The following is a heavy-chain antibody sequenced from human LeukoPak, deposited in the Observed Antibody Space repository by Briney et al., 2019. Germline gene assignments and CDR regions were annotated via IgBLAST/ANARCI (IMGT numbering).Heavy chain of an antibody. V-gene: IGHV3-33*01. CDR1: GFTFSSYG. J-gene: IGHJ6*02. CDR3: ARDLGRFLEWLQV. Sequence: GGSLRLSCAASGFTFSSYGMHWVRQAPGEGLEWVAVIWYDGSNKYYADSVKGRFTISRDNSKNTLYLQMNSLRAEDTAVYYCARDLGRFLEWLQVWGQGTTVTVSS. D-gene: IGHD3-3*01. CDR2: IWYDGSNK.